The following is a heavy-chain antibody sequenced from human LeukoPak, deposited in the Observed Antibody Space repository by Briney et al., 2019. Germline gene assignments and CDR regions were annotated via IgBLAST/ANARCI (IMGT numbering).Heavy chain of an antibody. V-gene: IGHV3-64D*06. CDR3: VRGTGY. CDR1: GFTFSTYV. J-gene: IGHJ4*02. Sequence: GGSLRLSCSVAGFTFSTYVMHWVRQAPGKGLEYVSAISSNGDNTYYADSVKGRFTISRDNSKNTLYLQMSSLRADDTAVYYCVRGTGYWGQGTLVTVSS. CDR2: ISSNGDNT.